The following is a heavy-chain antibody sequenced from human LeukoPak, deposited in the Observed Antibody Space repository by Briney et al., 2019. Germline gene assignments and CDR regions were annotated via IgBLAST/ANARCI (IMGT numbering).Heavy chain of an antibody. CDR3: AIGTTGLDY. V-gene: IGHV3-30*04. D-gene: IGHD1-1*01. J-gene: IGHJ4*02. CDR2: ISYDGSNK. CDR1: GFTFSSYA. Sequence: GGSLRLSCAASGFTFSSYAMHWVRQAPGKGLEWVAVISYDGSNKYYADSVKGRFTISRDISKNTLYLQMNSLRAEDTAVYYCAIGTTGLDYWGQGTLVTVSS.